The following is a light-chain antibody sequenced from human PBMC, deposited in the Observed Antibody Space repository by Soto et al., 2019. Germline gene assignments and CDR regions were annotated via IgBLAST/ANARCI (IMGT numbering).Light chain of an antibody. Sequence: TQSPATLSVSPGERATLSCRASQSVSSNLAWYQQKPGQPPRLLIYGASTRATGIPARFSGSGSGTEFTLTISSLQSEDFAVYYCQQYNNWPLTFGPGTKVDIK. J-gene: IGKJ3*01. CDR1: QSVSSN. CDR2: GAS. V-gene: IGKV3-15*01. CDR3: QQYNNWPLT.